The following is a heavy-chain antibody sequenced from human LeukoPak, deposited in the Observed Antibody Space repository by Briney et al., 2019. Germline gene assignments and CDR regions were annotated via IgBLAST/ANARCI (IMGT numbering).Heavy chain of an antibody. Sequence: ASVKVSCMASGYTFTSYGISWVRQAPGQGLEWMGWISAYNGNTNYAQKLQGRVTMTTDTSTSTAYMELRSLRSDDTAVYYCARDWSSGRLAPNWFDPWGQGTLVTVSS. V-gene: IGHV1-18*01. CDR3: ARDWSSGRLAPNWFDP. J-gene: IGHJ5*02. CDR2: ISAYNGNT. CDR1: GYTFTSYG. D-gene: IGHD3-10*01.